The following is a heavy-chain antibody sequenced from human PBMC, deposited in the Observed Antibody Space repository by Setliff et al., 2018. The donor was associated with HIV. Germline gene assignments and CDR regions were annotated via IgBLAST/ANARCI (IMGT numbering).Heavy chain of an antibody. CDR3: ARHGSNWFDP. CDR2: IYYSGST. V-gene: IGHV4-39*01. CDR1: GDSITSRPY. D-gene: IGHD3-10*01. J-gene: IGHJ5*02. Sequence: SETLSLTCTVSGDSITSRPYWTWVRQPAGKGLEWIGSIYYSGSTYYNPSLKSRVTISVDTSKNQFSLKLSSVTAADTAVYYCARHGSNWFDPWGQGTQVTVSS.